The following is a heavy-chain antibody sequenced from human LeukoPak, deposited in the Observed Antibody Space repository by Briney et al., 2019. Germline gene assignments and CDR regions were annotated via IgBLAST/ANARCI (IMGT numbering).Heavy chain of an antibody. CDR2: ISYDGSNK. Sequence: GGSLRLSCAASGFTFSSYAMHWVRQAPGKGLEWVAVISYDGSNKYYADSVKGRFTISRDNSKNTLYLQMNSLRAEDTAVYYCARGLVLLWFGDPLGYWGQGTLVTVSS. V-gene: IGHV3-30-3*01. CDR1: GFTFSSYA. D-gene: IGHD3-10*01. J-gene: IGHJ4*02. CDR3: ARGLVLLWFGDPLGY.